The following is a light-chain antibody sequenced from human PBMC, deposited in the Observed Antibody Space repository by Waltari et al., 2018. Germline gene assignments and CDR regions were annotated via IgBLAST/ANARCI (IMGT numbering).Light chain of an antibody. Sequence: SYVVTQPPSVSVAPGETARITCGGDNIGSYSVHWYQQRPDQAPILIMRYDSDRPSGIPDRFSGFNSGNTATLTISRVEAGDEADYYCHVWHAALDPGVFGSGTEVTVL. J-gene: IGLJ1*01. CDR2: YDS. V-gene: IGLV3-21*04. CDR1: NIGSYS. CDR3: HVWHAALDPGV.